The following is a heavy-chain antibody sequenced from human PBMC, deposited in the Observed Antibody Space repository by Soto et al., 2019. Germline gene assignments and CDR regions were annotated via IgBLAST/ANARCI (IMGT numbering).Heavy chain of an antibody. D-gene: IGHD3-22*01. CDR1: GFTFSSYW. CDR2: INSDGSST. CDR3: ARVGGYYYDSSGYPTTPFDY. V-gene: IGHV3-74*01. J-gene: IGHJ4*02. Sequence: EVQLVESGGGLVQPGGSLRLSCAASGFTFSSYWMHWVRQAPGKGLVWVSRINSDGSSTSYADSVKGRFTISRDNAKNTLYLQMNSLRAEDTAVYYCARVGGYYYDSSGYPTTPFDYWGQGTLVTVSS.